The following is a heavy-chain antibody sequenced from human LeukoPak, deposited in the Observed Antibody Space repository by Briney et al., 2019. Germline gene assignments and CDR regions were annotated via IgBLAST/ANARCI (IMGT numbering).Heavy chain of an antibody. CDR1: GFTFINYS. CDR3: AKRERERISWYFFDY. J-gene: IGHJ4*02. V-gene: IGHV3-21*01. D-gene: IGHD6-13*01. CDR2: ISGSSTYI. Sequence: TGGSLRLSCAASGFTFINYSMNWVRQAPGKGLEWVSSISGSSTYIYYADSLKGRFTISRDNAKNSLYLQMNSLTAEDTAVYYCAKRERERISWYFFDYWGQGTLVTVSS.